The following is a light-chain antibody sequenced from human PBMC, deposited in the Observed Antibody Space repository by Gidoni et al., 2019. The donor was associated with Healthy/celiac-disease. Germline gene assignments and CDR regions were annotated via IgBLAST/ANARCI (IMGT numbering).Light chain of an antibody. V-gene: IGKV1-39*01. CDR3: QQSYSTPPT. CDR1: QSISSY. CDR2: AAS. J-gene: IGKJ2*01. Sequence: DIQMTQSPSSLSASVGDRVTLTCRASQSISSYLNWYQQKPGKAPKLLIYAASSLQSGVPSRFSGSGSGTDFTLTISSLQPEDFATYYCQQSYSTPPTFXXXTKLEIK.